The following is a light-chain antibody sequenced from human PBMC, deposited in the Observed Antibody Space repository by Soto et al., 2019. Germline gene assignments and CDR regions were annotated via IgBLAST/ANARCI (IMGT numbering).Light chain of an antibody. V-gene: IGKV1-5*01. J-gene: IGKJ1*01. CDR2: DAS. Sequence: IQMTQSPPTLSASIGDRVTITCRASQPISSWLAWYHQKPGKAPKLLIYDASNLESGVPSRFSGSGSGTEFILTINSLQPDDFATYCCQHYGGMWAFGQGTKVDI. CDR3: QHYGGMWA. CDR1: QPISSW.